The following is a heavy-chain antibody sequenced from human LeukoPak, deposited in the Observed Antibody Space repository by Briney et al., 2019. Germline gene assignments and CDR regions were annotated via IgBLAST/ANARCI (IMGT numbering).Heavy chain of an antibody. V-gene: IGHV3-53*01. CDR3: AKLYDSSALDAFDI. D-gene: IGHD3-22*01. Sequence: PGGSLRLPCAASGFTVSSNYMSWVRQAPGKGLEWVSVIYSGGSTYYADSVKGRFTISRDNSKNTLYLQMNSLRAEDTAVYYCAKLYDSSALDAFDIWGQGTMVTVSS. CDR2: IYSGGST. J-gene: IGHJ3*02. CDR1: GFTVSSNY.